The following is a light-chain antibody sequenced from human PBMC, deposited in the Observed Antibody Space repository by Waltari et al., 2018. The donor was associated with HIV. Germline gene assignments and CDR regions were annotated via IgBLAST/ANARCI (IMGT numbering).Light chain of an antibody. CDR3: SSYANKNGFYVV. CDR1: NSDLGGYIY. CDR2: EVT. J-gene: IGLJ2*01. Sequence: QSALTQPPSASGSPGQSVTISCTGTNSDLGGYIYFSWSQQHPGKAPKLVISEVTKRPSGVPGRFSGSKSGTTASLTVSGLQAEDEADYYCSSYANKNGFYVVFGGGTRLTVL. V-gene: IGLV2-8*01.